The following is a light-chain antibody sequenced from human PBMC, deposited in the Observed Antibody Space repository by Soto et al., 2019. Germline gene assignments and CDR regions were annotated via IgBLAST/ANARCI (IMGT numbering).Light chain of an antibody. J-gene: IGKJ1*01. CDR3: QRYGSSPRT. V-gene: IGKV3-20*01. CDR2: GAS. CDR1: QSVRSK. Sequence: EIVLTQSPASLSVSPGERATLSCRASQSVRSKVAWYQQKPGQAPSLVIYGASKRATGIPDRFSGSGSGTDFTLTISRLEPEDFAVYYCQRYGSSPRTFGQGTKVDIK.